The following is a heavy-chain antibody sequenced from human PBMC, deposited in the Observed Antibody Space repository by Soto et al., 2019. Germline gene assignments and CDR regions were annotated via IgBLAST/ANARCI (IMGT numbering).Heavy chain of an antibody. D-gene: IGHD4-4*01. J-gene: IGHJ5*02. V-gene: IGHV3-9*01. CDR2: ISWNSGNI. Sequence: SLRLSCVASGFTFDDYAMHWVRQAPGKGLEWVSYISWNSGNIDYADSVRGRFTISRDNAKNSLYLQMNSLRDEDTAVYYCARDLGTVNWFDPWGQGTLVTVS. CDR1: GFTFDDYA. CDR3: ARDLGTVNWFDP.